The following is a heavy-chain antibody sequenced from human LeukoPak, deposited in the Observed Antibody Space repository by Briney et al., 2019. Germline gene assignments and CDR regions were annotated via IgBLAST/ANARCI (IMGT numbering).Heavy chain of an antibody. Sequence: SQTLSLTCAISGDSVSSNSAAWNWIRQSPSRGLEWLGRTYYRSKWYNDYAVSVRSRITINPDTSKNQFSLQLNSVTPEDTAVYYCARGPGIAAAGNRGIDYWGQGTLVTVSS. CDR3: ARGPGIAAAGNRGIDY. CDR2: TYYRSKWYN. J-gene: IGHJ4*02. V-gene: IGHV6-1*01. D-gene: IGHD6-13*01. CDR1: GDSVSSNSAA.